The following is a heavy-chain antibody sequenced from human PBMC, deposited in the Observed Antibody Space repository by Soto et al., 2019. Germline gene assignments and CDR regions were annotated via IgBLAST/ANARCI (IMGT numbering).Heavy chain of an antibody. J-gene: IGHJ5*02. CDR2: IYYSGST. V-gene: IGHV4-31*03. Sequence: SETLSLTCTVSGGSISSGGYYWSWIRQHPGKGLEWIGYIYYSGSTYYNPSLKSRVTISVDTSKNQFSLKLSSVTAADTAVYYCARGSGSGSSYNWFDPWGQGTLVTVSS. CDR3: ARGSGSGSSYNWFDP. CDR1: GGSISSGGYY. D-gene: IGHD3-10*01.